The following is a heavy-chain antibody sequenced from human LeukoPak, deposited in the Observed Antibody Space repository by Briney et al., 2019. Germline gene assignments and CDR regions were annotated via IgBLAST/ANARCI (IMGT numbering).Heavy chain of an antibody. CDR3: ARDDYYDGSGYPDY. Sequence: GASVKVSCKASGYTFTSYGISWVRQAPGQGLEWMGWISAYNGNTNYAQKLQGRVTMTTDTSTSTAYMELRSLRSDDTAVYYCARDDYYDGSGYPDYWGQGTLVTVSS. D-gene: IGHD3-22*01. J-gene: IGHJ4*02. CDR2: ISAYNGNT. V-gene: IGHV1-18*01. CDR1: GYTFTSYG.